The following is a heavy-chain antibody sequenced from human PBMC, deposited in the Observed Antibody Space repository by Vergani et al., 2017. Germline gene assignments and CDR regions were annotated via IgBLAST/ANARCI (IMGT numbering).Heavy chain of an antibody. Sequence: QVQLVESGGGVVQPGRSLRLSCAASGFTFSDYYMSWIRQAPGKGLEWVSYISSSSSYTNYADSVKGRFTISRDNAKNSLYLQMNSLRAEDTAVYYCAREVTMVRGVIMNWGQGTLVTVSS. CDR3: AREVTMVRGVIMN. CDR2: ISSSSSYT. D-gene: IGHD3-10*01. J-gene: IGHJ4*02. V-gene: IGHV3-11*05. CDR1: GFTFSDYY.